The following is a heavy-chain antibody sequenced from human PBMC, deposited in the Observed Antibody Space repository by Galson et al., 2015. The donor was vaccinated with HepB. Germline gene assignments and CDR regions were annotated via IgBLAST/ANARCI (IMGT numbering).Heavy chain of an antibody. CDR2: ISSSGSTI. V-gene: IGHV3-48*03. D-gene: IGHD2-8*01. J-gene: IGHJ4*02. CDR3: TTLSVYPRY. Sequence: SLRLSCAASGFTFSSYEMNWVRQAPGKGLEWVSYISSSGSTIYYADSVKGRFTISRDDSKNTLYLQMNSLKTEDTAVYYCTTLSVYPRYWGQGTLVTVSS. CDR1: GFTFSSYE.